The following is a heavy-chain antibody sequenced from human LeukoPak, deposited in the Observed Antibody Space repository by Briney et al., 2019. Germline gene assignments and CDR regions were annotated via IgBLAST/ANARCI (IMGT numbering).Heavy chain of an antibody. CDR3: ARGDRLGYCTNGVCYPTDY. CDR1: GFSFSIYS. D-gene: IGHD2-8*01. Sequence: PGGSLRLSCAASGFSFSIYSMNWVRQAPGKGLEWVSSISSSSSYIYYADSVKGRFTISRDNAKNSLYLQMNSLRAEGTAVYYCARGDRLGYCTNGVCYPTDYWGQGTLVTVSS. V-gene: IGHV3-21*01. J-gene: IGHJ4*02. CDR2: ISSSSSYI.